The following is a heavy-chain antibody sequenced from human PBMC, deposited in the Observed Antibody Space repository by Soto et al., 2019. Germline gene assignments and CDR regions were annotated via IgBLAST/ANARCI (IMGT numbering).Heavy chain of an antibody. CDR3: ARSSSGFFEGFDP. V-gene: IGHV4-31*03. CDR2: IYDSGAT. Sequence: SETLSLTCTLSGGSFKSGEFYWNWIRHRPGKGLEWIGYIYDSGATHYHPSLQSRVSISIDTSKNHFSLQLDSGTAADTAVYYCARSSSGFFEGFDPWGQGTLVTVSP. J-gene: IGHJ5*02. CDR1: GGSFKSGEFY. D-gene: IGHD3-10*01.